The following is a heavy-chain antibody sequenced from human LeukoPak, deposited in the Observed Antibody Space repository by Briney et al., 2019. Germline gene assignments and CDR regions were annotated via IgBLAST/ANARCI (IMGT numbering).Heavy chain of an antibody. CDR1: GGSFSGYY. D-gene: IGHD5-12*01. CDR2: INHSGST. V-gene: IGHV4-34*01. CDR3: ARVWVATVYFDY. J-gene: IGHJ4*02. Sequence: SETLSLTCAVYGGSFSGYYWSWIRQPPGKGLEWIGEINHSGSTYYNPSLKSRVTISVDTSKNQFSLKLSSVTAADTAVYYCARVWVATVYFDYWGQGTLVTVSS.